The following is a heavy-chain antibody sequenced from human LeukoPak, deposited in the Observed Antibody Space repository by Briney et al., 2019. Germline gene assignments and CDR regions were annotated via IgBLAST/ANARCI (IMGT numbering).Heavy chain of an antibody. CDR1: GGSISSYY. J-gene: IGHJ4*02. CDR3: AGSSCSSTSCYRGEYYFDY. CDR2: IYTSGST. D-gene: IGHD2-2*02. V-gene: IGHV4-4*07. Sequence: PSETLSLTCTVSGGSISSYYWSWIRQPAGKGLEWIGRIYTSGSTNYSPSLKSRVTMSVDTSKNQFSLKLSSVTAADTAVYYCAGSSCSSTSCYRGEYYFDYWGQGTLVTVSS.